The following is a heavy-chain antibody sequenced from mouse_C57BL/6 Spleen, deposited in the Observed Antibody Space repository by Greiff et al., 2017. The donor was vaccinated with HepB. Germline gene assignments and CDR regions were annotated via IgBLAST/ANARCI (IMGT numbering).Heavy chain of an antibody. CDR3: ARDYGSSYYAMDY. V-gene: IGHV1-81*01. Sequence: VKVVESGAELARPGASVKLSCKASGYTFTSYGISWVKQRTGQGLEWIGEIYPRSGNTYYNEKFKGKATLTADKSSSTAYMELRSLTSEDSAVYFCARDYGSSYYAMDYWGQGTSVTVSS. J-gene: IGHJ4*01. CDR1: GYTFTSYG. D-gene: IGHD1-1*01. CDR2: IYPRSGNT.